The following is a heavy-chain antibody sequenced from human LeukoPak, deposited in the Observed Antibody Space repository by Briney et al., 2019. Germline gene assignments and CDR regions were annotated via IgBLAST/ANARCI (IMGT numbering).Heavy chain of an antibody. D-gene: IGHD3-10*01. Sequence: GGSLRLSCAGSGFTFSSYAMTWVRQAPGKGLEWVSSISGSGAGTYYADSVKGRFTISRDNSKNTLYLQMNSLRAEDTAVYYCARVHRYGSGTYDATNWFDPWGQGTLVTVSS. CDR2: ISGSGAGT. CDR1: GFTFSSYA. J-gene: IGHJ5*02. CDR3: ARVHRYGSGTYDATNWFDP. V-gene: IGHV3-23*01.